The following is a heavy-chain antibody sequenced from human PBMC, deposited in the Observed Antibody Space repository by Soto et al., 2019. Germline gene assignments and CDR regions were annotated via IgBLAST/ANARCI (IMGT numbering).Heavy chain of an antibody. J-gene: IGHJ6*02. V-gene: IGHV5-51*01. D-gene: IGHD6-13*01. CDR3: ATEPDSSSYYYGMDV. Sequence: PGESLKISCKGSGYSFTSYWIGWVRQMPGKGLEWMGIIYPGDSDTRYSPSFQGQVTISADKSISTAYLQWSSLKASDTAMYYCATEPDSSSYYYGMDVWGQGTTVTVSS. CDR1: GYSFTSYW. CDR2: IYPGDSDT.